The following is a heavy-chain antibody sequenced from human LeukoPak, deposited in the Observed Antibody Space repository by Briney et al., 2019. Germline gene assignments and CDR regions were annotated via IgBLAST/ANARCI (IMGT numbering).Heavy chain of an antibody. V-gene: IGHV3-23*01. CDR3: AKDITIGPLGGDIFDY. CDR1: GFTFSSYA. D-gene: IGHD2-21*01. CDR2: ISGSGGST. Sequence: QPGRSLRLSCAASGFTFSSYAMSWVRQAPGKGLEWVSAISGSGGSTYYADSVKGRFTISRDNSKNTLYLQMNSLRAEDTAVYYCAKDITIGPLGGDIFDYWGQGTLVTVSS. J-gene: IGHJ4*02.